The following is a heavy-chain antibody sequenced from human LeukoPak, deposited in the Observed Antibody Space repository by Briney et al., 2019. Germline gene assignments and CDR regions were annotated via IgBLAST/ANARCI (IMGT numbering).Heavy chain of an antibody. J-gene: IGHJ4*02. CDR3: AKAGSVGYCSGGSCYSDY. V-gene: IGHV3-23*01. CDR2: ISGSGGST. D-gene: IGHD2-15*01. CDR1: GFTFSSYA. Sequence: GGSLRLSRAASGFTFSSYAMSWVRQAPGKGLEWVSAISGSGGSTYYADSVKGRFTISRDNSKNTLYLQMNSLRAEDTAVYYCAKAGSVGYCSGGSCYSDYWGQGTLVTVSS.